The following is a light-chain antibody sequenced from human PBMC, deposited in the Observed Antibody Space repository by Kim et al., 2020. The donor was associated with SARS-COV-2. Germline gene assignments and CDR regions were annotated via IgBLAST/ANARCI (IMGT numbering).Light chain of an antibody. J-gene: IGKJ4*01. V-gene: IGKV3-15*01. CDR2: GAS. CDR1: QSVGSN. Sequence: SPGERAPLTCRASQSVGSNLAWYQQKPGQAPRLLISGASTRATGIPARFSGSGSGTEFTLTISNLQSEDFAVYYCQQYNNWPPLTFGGGTKVDIK. CDR3: QQYNNWPPLT.